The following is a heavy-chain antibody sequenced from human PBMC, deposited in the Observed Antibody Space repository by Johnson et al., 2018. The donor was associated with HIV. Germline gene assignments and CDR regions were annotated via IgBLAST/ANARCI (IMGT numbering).Heavy chain of an antibody. CDR1: GFTVNNNY. CDR2: IFSGGTT. D-gene: IGHD1-26*01. V-gene: IGHV3-53*01. J-gene: IGHJ3*02. CDR3: VKDVLRASGRYDEGGFDI. Sequence: VQLVESGGNLIQPGGSLRLSCAASGFTVNNNYMTWVRQAPGKGLEWVSVIFSGGTTYYADSVKGRFTIYRDNAKNSLYLQMNSLSAEDTALYYCVKDVLRASGRYDEGGFDIWGQGTMVTVSS.